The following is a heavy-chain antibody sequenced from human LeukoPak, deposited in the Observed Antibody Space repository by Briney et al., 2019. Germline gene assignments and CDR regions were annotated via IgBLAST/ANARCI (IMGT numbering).Heavy chain of an antibody. D-gene: IGHD6-19*01. Sequence: SETLSLTCAVSGGSISSSNWWSWVRQPPGKGLEWIGEIYHSGSTNYNPSLKSRVTISVEKSKNQFSLKLSSVTAADTAVYYCAAPAVAGGRAFDIWGQGTMVTVSS. J-gene: IGHJ3*02. V-gene: IGHV4-4*02. CDR3: AAPAVAGGRAFDI. CDR2: IYHSGST. CDR1: GGSISSSNW.